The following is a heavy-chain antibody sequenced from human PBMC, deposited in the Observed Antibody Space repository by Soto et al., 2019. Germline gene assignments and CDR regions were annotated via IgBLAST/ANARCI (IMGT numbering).Heavy chain of an antibody. CDR2: IYYSGST. Sequence: ETLSLTCTVSGGSISSSSYYWGWIRQPPGKGLEWIGSIYYSGSTYYNPSLKSRVTISVDTSKNQFSLKLSSVTAADTAVYYCARLRIGSSSDYYYYYGMDVWGQGTTVTVSS. CDR1: GGSISSSSYY. CDR3: ARLRIGSSSDYYYYYGMDV. J-gene: IGHJ6*02. V-gene: IGHV4-39*01. D-gene: IGHD6-6*01.